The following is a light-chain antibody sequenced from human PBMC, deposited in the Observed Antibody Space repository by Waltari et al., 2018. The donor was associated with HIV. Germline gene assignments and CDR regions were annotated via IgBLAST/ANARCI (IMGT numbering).Light chain of an antibody. J-gene: IGKJ5*01. V-gene: IGKV2-30*01. CDR2: RVS. Sequence: DVVMTQSPLSLPVTLGQPASISCRSSQSVEDSAGETYLNWFQQRPGQSPRRLIYRVSYRDSGVPDRFSGSGSGTDFTLKITRVEAEDIGIYYCMQGTHWPPITFGQGTRLEIK. CDR1: QSVEDSAGETY. CDR3: MQGTHWPPIT.